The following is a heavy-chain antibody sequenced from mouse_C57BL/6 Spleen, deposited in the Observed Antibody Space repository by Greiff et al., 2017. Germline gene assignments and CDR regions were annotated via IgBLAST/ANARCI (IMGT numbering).Heavy chain of an antibody. D-gene: IGHD2-1*01. Sequence: LQQPGAELVKPGASVKMSCKASGYTFTSYWITWVKQRPGQGLEWIGDIYPGSGSTNYNEKFKSKATLTVDTSSSTAYMQLSSLTSEDSAVYYCAREGTYGNYFDYWGQGTTLTVSS. V-gene: IGHV1-55*01. CDR3: AREGTYGNYFDY. CDR2: IYPGSGST. J-gene: IGHJ2*01. CDR1: GYTFTSYW.